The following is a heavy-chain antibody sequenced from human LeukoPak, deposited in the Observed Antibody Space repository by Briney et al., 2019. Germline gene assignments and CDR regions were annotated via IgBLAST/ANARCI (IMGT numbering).Heavy chain of an antibody. Sequence: SVKVSCKASGGTFSSYAISWVRQAPGQGLEWMGGIIPIFGPANYAQKFQGRVTSTTDESTSTAYIELSSLRSEDTAVYCCHSLEMATISYFDYWGEGTLVSVSS. CDR1: GGTFSSYA. J-gene: IGHJ4*02. CDR3: HSLEMATISYFDY. CDR2: IIPIFGPA. V-gene: IGHV1-69*05. D-gene: IGHD5-24*01.